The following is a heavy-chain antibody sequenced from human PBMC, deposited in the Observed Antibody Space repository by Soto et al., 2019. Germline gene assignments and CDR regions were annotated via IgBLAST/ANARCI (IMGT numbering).Heavy chain of an antibody. V-gene: IGHV3-30*18. J-gene: IGHJ4*02. CDR3: AKDLGYSYGGFFDY. CDR1: GFIFSNYG. CDR2: VSSAGSTK. Sequence: QVQLVESGGGVVQPERSLRLSCAASGFIFSNYGMHWVRQAPGKGLEWVAVVSSAGSTKYYADSVKGRFTISRDNSKNTVFLQMNGLRAEDTAVYYCAKDLGYSYGGFFDYWGQGTLVTVSS. D-gene: IGHD5-18*01.